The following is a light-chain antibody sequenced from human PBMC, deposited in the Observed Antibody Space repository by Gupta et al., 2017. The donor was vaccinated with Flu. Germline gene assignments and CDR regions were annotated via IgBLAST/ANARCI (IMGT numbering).Light chain of an antibody. V-gene: IGKV2-30*01. CDR2: EVS. CDR3: NRGKLPWT. J-gene: IGKJ2*02. CDR1: QSLVYKNGITY. Sequence: DVVMTSPALPLLVTLGQPASISCRSSQSLVYKNGITYLNWFQQRPGQSPRRLIYEVSKRDYGGADRHSGRGVGTDFTLKSSRVEDEDVGVYYGNRGKLPWTFGQGTRLDI.